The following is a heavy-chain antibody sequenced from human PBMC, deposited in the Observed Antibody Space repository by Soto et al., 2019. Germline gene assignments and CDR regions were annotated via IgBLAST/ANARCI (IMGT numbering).Heavy chain of an antibody. CDR3: ASSPYYYDSSGSAGDYYFDY. D-gene: IGHD3-22*01. V-gene: IGHV3-21*01. CDR2: ISSSSSYI. J-gene: IGHJ4*02. Sequence: PGGSLRLSCASSGFTFRNSAMNWVRHAPGKGLDLVSSISSSSSYIYYADSVKGRFTISRDNAKNSLYLQMNSLRAEDTAVYYCASSPYYYDSSGSAGDYYFDYWGQGTLVTVSS. CDR1: GFTFRNSA.